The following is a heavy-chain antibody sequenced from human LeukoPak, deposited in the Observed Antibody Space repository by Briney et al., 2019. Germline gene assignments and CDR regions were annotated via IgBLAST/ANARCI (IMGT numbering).Heavy chain of an antibody. D-gene: IGHD2-2*01. CDR1: GYTFTGYY. CDR3: ARDPYCSSTSCHGWFDP. Sequence: GASVKVSCKASGYTFTGYYMHWVRQAPGQGLEWMGWINPNSGGTNYAQKFQGRVTMTRDTSISTAYMELSRLRSDDTAVYYCARDPYCSSTSCHGWFDPWGQGTLVTVSS. J-gene: IGHJ5*02. V-gene: IGHV1-2*02. CDR2: INPNSGGT.